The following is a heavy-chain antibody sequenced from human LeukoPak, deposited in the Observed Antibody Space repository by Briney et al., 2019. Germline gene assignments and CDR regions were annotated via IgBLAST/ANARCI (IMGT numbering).Heavy chain of an antibody. Sequence: ASVKVSCKASGYTFASYDINWVRQATGQGLEWMGWINPNSGNTGYAQKFQGRVTITVNTSISTAYMELNSLTSEDTAVYYCARGPYVHYDSSGDYYNWFDPWGQGTLVTVSS. CDR3: ARGPYVHYDSSGDYYNWFDP. D-gene: IGHD3-22*01. CDR2: INPNSGNT. J-gene: IGHJ5*02. CDR1: GYTFASYD. V-gene: IGHV1-8*02.